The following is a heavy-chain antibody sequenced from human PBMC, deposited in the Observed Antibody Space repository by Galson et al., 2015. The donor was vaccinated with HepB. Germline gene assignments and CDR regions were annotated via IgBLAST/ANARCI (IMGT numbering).Heavy chain of an antibody. D-gene: IGHD3-22*01. CDR1: GLTFSLYA. V-gene: IGHV3-30-3*01. J-gene: IGHJ4*02. CDR2: ISYDGTKE. Sequence: SLRLSCAASGLTFSLYAMHWVRQAPGKGLEWVALISYDGTKEYYADSVKGRFTISRDNSRNTLYLQLSNLRADDTAVYYCATRRITMILHDYWGRGTLVTVSS. CDR3: ATRRITMILHDY.